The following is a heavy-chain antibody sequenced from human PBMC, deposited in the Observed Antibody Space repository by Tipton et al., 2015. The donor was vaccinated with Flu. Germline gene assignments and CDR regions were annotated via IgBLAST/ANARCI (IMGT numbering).Heavy chain of an antibody. CDR3: ARRHTPRGFDY. CDR2: IYPGDSDT. Sequence: VQLVQSGAEVRRPGESLKLSCKASGYTFTDYWIGWVRQMPGKGLEWMGIIYPGDSDTRYGPSFQGQVTVSADKTITTAYLQLSSLKPSDTAIYYCARRHTPRGFDYWGQGTLVTVSS. CDR1: GYTFTDYW. D-gene: IGHD5-18*01. J-gene: IGHJ4*02. V-gene: IGHV5-51*01.